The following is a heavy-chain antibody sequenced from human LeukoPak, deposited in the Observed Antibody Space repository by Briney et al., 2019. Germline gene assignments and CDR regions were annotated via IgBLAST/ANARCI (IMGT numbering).Heavy chain of an antibody. D-gene: IGHD3-22*01. CDR1: GFTFXXYS. V-gene: IGHV3-21*01. Sequence: GSLRLXXXXSGFTFXXYSMNWVRQAPGKGLEWVSSISSSSSYIYYADSVKGRFTISRDNAKNSLYLQMNSLRAEDTAVYYCARVSPIDYYDSSGYYYFDYWGQGTLVTVSS. CDR2: ISSSSSYI. J-gene: IGHJ4*02. CDR3: ARVSPIDYYDSSGYYYFDY.